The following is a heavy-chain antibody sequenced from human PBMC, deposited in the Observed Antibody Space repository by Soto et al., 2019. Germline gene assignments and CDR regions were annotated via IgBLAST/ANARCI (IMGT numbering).Heavy chain of an antibody. V-gene: IGHV3-23*01. Sequence: EVQLLESGGGLVQPGGSLRLSCAASGFTFSSYAMSWVRQAPGKGLEWVSAISGSGGSTYYADSVKGRFTISRDNSKNTLYLQMNSLRAEDTAVYYCAKDGIIAAAGRIPYYWYFDLWGRGTLVTVSS. J-gene: IGHJ2*01. D-gene: IGHD6-13*01. CDR1: GFTFSSYA. CDR3: AKDGIIAAAGRIPYYWYFDL. CDR2: ISGSGGST.